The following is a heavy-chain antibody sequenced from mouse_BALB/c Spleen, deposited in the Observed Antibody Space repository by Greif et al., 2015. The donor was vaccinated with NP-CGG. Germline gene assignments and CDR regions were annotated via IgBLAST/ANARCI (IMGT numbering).Heavy chain of an antibody. D-gene: IGHD1-1*01. CDR1: GFTFSDYG. Sequence: DVKLVESGGGLVQPGGSRKLSRAASGFTFSDYGMAWVRQAPGKGPEWVAFISNLAYSIYYADTATGRFTISRENAKNTLYLEMSSLSSEDTAMYYCARDYYGSSYWYFDVWGAGTTVTVSS. V-gene: IGHV5-15*02. CDR3: ARDYYGSSYWYFDV. J-gene: IGHJ1*01. CDR2: ISNLAYSI.